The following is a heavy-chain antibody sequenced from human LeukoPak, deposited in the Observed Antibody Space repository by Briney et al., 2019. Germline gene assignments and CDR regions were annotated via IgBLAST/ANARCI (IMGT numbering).Heavy chain of an antibody. D-gene: IGHD6-13*01. V-gene: IGHV1-69*13. CDR1: GGTFSSYA. Sequence: ASVKVSCKASGGTFSSYAISWVRQAPGQGLEWMGGIIPIFGTANYAQKFQGRVTITADESTSTAYMELSSLRSEDTAVYYCATSIAAAQYNAFDIWGQGTMVTVSS. CDR2: IIPIFGTA. CDR3: ATSIAAAQYNAFDI. J-gene: IGHJ3*02.